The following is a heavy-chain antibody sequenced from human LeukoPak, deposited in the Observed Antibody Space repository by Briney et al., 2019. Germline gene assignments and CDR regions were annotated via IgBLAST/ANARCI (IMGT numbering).Heavy chain of an antibody. CDR3: ARSEDIFGSHFDS. J-gene: IGHJ4*02. D-gene: IGHD2-15*01. CDR2: IYTSGST. Sequence: SETLSLTCSVSGGSISSGFFYRSWIRQSAGKGLEWIGRIYTSGSTNYNPSFKSRVTISLDRSNNQFSLNLNSVTAADTAIYFCARSEDIFGSHFDSWGQGTLVSVSS. V-gene: IGHV4-61*02. CDR1: GGSISSGFFY.